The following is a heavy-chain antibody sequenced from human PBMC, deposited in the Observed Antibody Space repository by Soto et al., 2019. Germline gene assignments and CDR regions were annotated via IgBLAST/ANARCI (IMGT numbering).Heavy chain of an antibody. Sequence: GGSLRVSCAASGFTFSSYGMHWVREAPAKGLEWVAVISYDGTEKYHADSVKGRFTISRDNSTNTLYLQVNSLRAEDTAVYYCARKPETGTTVPFDYWGQGTLVTVSS. CDR1: GFTFSSYG. D-gene: IGHD1-1*01. J-gene: IGHJ4*02. V-gene: IGHV3-30*03. CDR2: ISYDGTEK. CDR3: ARKPETGTTVPFDY.